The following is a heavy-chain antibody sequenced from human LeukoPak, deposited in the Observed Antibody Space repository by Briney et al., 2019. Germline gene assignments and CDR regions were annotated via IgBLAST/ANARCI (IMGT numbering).Heavy chain of an antibody. Sequence: SQTLSLTCDISGDSVSSSIAAWNWIRQSPSRGLEWLGRTYYRSKWHNDYALSVKSRVTINPDTSKNQFSLQLNSVTPEDTAVYYCARGDHGPPFYYDLSGMFDYWGQGTLVTVS. CDR1: GDSVSSSIAA. J-gene: IGHJ4*02. CDR2: TYYRSKWHN. D-gene: IGHD3-22*01. CDR3: ARGDHGPPFYYDLSGMFDY. V-gene: IGHV6-1*01.